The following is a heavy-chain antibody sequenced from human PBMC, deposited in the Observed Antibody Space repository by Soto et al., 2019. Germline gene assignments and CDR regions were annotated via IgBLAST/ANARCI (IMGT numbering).Heavy chain of an antibody. D-gene: IGHD1-1*01. CDR1: GGSISSGGYY. CDR2: IYYSGST. CDR3: ARDVRKRNWFDP. V-gene: IGHV4-31*03. J-gene: IGHJ5*02. Sequence: SETLSLTCTVSGGSISSGGYYWSWIRQHPGKGLEWIGYIYYSGSTYYNPSLKSRVTISVDTSKNQFSLKLSSVTAADTAVYYCARDVRKRNWFDPWGQGTLVTVSS.